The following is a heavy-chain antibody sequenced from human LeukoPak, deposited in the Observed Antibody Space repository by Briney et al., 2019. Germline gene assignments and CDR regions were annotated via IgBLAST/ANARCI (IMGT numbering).Heavy chain of an antibody. CDR2: ISSDGSNK. V-gene: IGHV3-30*14. D-gene: IGHD4-17*01. CDR3: ARGYTVTTFDY. CDR1: GFIFSSYA. Sequence: GGSLRLSCAASGFIFSSYAMHWVRQAPGKGLEWVAFISSDGSNKYYADSVKGRFTISRHNSKNTLYLQMNSLRAEDTAVYYCARGYTVTTFDYWGQGTLVTVSS. J-gene: IGHJ4*02.